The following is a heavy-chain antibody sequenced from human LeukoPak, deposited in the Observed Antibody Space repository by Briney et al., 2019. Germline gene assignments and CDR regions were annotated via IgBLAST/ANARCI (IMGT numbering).Heavy chain of an antibody. CDR1: GFTFSSYW. V-gene: IGHV3-7*03. D-gene: IGHD6-19*01. Sequence: PGGSLRLSCAASGFTFSSYWMSWVRQAPGKGLEWVANIKQDGSEKYYVDSVKGRFTISRDNAKNSLYLQMNSLRAEDTAVYYCARTVEQWLGYYFDYWGQGTLVTVSS. CDR2: IKQDGSEK. CDR3: ARTVEQWLGYYFDY. J-gene: IGHJ4*02.